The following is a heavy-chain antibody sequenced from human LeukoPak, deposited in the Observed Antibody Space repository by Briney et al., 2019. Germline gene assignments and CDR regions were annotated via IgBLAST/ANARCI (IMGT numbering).Heavy chain of an antibody. CDR2: VNHSGST. CDR1: GGSFSGYY. V-gene: IGHV4-34*01. Sequence: SETLSLTCAVYGGSFSGYYWSWIRQPPGKGLEWIGEVNHSGSTNYNPSLKSRVTISVDTSKNQFSLKLSSVTAADTAVYYCARHWQNGSGSRYYYYYMDVWGKGTTVTISS. D-gene: IGHD3-10*01. J-gene: IGHJ6*03. CDR3: ARHWQNGSGSRYYYYYMDV.